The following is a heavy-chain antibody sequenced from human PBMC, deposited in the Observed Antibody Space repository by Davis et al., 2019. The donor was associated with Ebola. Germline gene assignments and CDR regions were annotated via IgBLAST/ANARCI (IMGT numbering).Heavy chain of an antibody. J-gene: IGHJ4*02. CDR3: ARDRVCSGATCYAHFDF. CDR1: GYTFTGYY. D-gene: IGHD2-15*01. CDR2: INPNSGDT. Sequence: AASVKVSCKASGYTFTGYYIHWVRQAPGQGLEWMGWINPNSGDTKYSQKFRGWVTMTRDTPISTAYMGLNRLTSDDTAVYYCARDRVCSGATCYAHFDFWGQGTLVTVSS. V-gene: IGHV1-2*04.